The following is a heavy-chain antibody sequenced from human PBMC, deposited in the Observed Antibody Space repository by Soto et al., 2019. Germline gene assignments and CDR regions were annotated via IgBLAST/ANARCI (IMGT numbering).Heavy chain of an antibody. CDR1: GYSFTIYW. D-gene: IGHD3-22*01. CDR2: IYPGDSDT. Sequence: GESLKISCKGSGYSFTIYWIGWVRQMPGKGLEWMGIIYPGDSDTRYSPSFQGQVTISADKSISTAYLQWSSLKASDTAMYYCAXQPYYYDSSGYVYYFDYWGQGTRVTVSS. V-gene: IGHV5-51*01. CDR3: AXQPYYYDSSGYVYYFDY. J-gene: IGHJ4*02.